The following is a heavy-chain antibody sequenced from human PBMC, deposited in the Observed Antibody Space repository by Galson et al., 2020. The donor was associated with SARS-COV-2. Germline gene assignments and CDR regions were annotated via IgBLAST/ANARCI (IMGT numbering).Heavy chain of an antibody. Sequence: SETLPLTCAVYGGSFNDYYWRWIRQPPGKGLEWIGGITHSGSSDYNPSLGGRATISVDTSKNQFSLRLNSVTAADTSVYYCARAPAFQDLLRFKAYRLSDLGGNWFDPWGQGTLVTVSS. V-gene: IGHV4-34*01. D-gene: IGHD5-12*01. CDR3: ARAPAFQDLLRFKAYRLSDLGGNWFDP. CDR1: GGSFNDYY. CDR2: ITHSGSS. J-gene: IGHJ5*02.